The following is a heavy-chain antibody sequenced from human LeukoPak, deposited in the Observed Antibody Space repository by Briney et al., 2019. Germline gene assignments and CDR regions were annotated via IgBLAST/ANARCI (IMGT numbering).Heavy chain of an antibody. Sequence: GGSLRLSCAASGFTFSSYSMNWVRQAPGKGLEWVSSISSSSSYIYYADSVKGRFTISRDNAKNSLYLQMNSLRAEDTAVYYCARSDPKYYDFWSGYLGAFDIWGQGTMATVSS. CDR3: ARSDPKYYDFWSGYLGAFDI. D-gene: IGHD3-3*01. CDR2: ISSSSSYI. V-gene: IGHV3-21*01. CDR1: GFTFSSYS. J-gene: IGHJ3*02.